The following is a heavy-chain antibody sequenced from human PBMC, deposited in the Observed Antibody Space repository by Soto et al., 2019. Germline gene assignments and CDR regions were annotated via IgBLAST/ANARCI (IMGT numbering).Heavy chain of an antibody. CDR1: GGTFSNYA. CDR2: IIPIFGTR. J-gene: IGHJ5*02. V-gene: IGHV1-69*15. D-gene: IGHD2-15*01. Sequence: QVQLVQSGAEVKKPGSSVKVSCKASGGTFSNYAITWVRQAPGQGLEWLGRIIPIFGTRDYAQKIQGRVTITAXXXTXXAYMELSSLRSDDTAVYYCAKDGGREGYFGNWFDPWGQGTLVTVSS. CDR3: AKDGGREGYFGNWFDP.